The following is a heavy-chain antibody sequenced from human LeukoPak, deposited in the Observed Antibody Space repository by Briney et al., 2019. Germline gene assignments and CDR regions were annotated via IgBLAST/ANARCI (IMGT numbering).Heavy chain of an antibody. CDR1: GFTFSSYA. CDR2: ISGSGGST. Sequence: GGSLRLSCAASGFTFSSYAMGWVRRAPGKGLEWVSAISGSGGSTYFADSVKGRFTISRDDSKNTLSLQMNSLRAEDTAVYFCAKGQRWESPHYLDSWGQGTLVTVSS. CDR3: AKGQRWESPHYLDS. D-gene: IGHD1-26*01. J-gene: IGHJ4*02. V-gene: IGHV3-23*01.